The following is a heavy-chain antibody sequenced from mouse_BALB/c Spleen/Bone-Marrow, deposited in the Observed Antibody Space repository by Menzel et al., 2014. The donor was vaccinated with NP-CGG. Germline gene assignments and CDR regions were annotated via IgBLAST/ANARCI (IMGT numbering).Heavy chain of an antibody. CDR3: ARRGSNHWYFDV. J-gene: IGHJ1*01. V-gene: IGHV5-17*02. CDR2: ISSGSSTI. D-gene: IGHD1-1*01. Sequence: LQESGGGLVQPGGSRKLSCAASGFTFSSFGMHWVRQAPEKGLEWVAYISSGSSTIYYADTVKGRFTISRDNPKNXLFLQMTSLRSEDTAMYYCARRGSNHWYFDVWGAGTTVTVSS. CDR1: GFTFSSFG.